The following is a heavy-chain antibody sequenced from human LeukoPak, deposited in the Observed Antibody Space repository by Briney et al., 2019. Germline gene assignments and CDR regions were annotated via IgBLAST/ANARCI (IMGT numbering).Heavy chain of an antibody. V-gene: IGHV3-30*02. CDR1: GFTFSSYG. Sequence: GGSLRLSCAASGFTFSSYGMHWVRQAPGKGLEWVAFIRYDGSNKYYADSVKGRFTISRDNSKNTLYLQMNSLRAEDTAVYYCAKDRSDYDYVWGSYDYWGQGTLVTVSS. D-gene: IGHD3-16*01. J-gene: IGHJ4*02. CDR3: AKDRSDYDYVWGSYDY. CDR2: IRYDGSNK.